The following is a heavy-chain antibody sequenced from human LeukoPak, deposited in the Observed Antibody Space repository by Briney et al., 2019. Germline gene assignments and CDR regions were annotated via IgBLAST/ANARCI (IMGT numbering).Heavy chain of an antibody. CDR3: ARFAAGGSYYYYMDV. CDR2: ISAGGTST. CDR1: GFTFSSYA. D-gene: IGHD3-10*01. V-gene: IGHV3-23*01. Sequence: GGSLRLSCAASGFTFSSYAMSWVRQAPGKGLEWVSTISAGGTSTYYADSVKGRFTISRDNAKNSLYLQMNSLRADDTAVYYCARFAAGGSYYYYMDVWGKGTTVTVSS. J-gene: IGHJ6*03.